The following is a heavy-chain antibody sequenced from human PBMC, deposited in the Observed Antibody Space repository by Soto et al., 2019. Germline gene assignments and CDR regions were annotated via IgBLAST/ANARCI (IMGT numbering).Heavy chain of an antibody. Sequence: QVQLVQSGAEVKKPGASVKVSCKASGYIFTNHYIHWVRQAPGQGLEWMGIINPSGGSTNYLQKFPVRITMTRDTSTSTVYMELSSLRSEDTAVYFCARADYYDSSGFYYDCWGQGTLATVSS. V-gene: IGHV1-46*01. CDR1: GYIFTNHY. D-gene: IGHD3-22*01. CDR2: INPSGGST. J-gene: IGHJ4*02. CDR3: ARADYYDSSGFYYDC.